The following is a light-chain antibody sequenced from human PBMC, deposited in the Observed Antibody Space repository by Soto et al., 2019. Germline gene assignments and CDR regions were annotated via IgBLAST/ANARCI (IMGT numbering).Light chain of an antibody. J-gene: IGKJ3*01. CDR2: DAS. V-gene: IGKV1-33*01. CDR3: QQYDNVPEGLFT. CDR1: QDISNY. Sequence: DIQMTQSPSSLSASVGDRVTITCQASQDISNYLNWYQQKPGKAPKLLIYDASNLETGVPSRFSGSGSGTDFTFTISSLQPEDIATYYCQQYDNVPEGLFTFGPGTKVDIK.